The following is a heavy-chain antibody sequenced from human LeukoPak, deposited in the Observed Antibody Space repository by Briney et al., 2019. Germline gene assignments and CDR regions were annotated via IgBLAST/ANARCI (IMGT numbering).Heavy chain of an antibody. J-gene: IGHJ5*02. Sequence: PGGSLRLSCAASGFTFSSYAMSWVRQAPGKGLEWVSAISGSGGSTYYADSVKGRFTLSRDNSKTTLYLQMNSLRAEDTAVYYCAKHCFGQLEYNWLDPWGQGTLVTVSS. CDR1: GFTFSSYA. V-gene: IGHV3-23*01. CDR2: ISGSGGST. D-gene: IGHD6-13*01. CDR3: AKHCFGQLEYNWLDP.